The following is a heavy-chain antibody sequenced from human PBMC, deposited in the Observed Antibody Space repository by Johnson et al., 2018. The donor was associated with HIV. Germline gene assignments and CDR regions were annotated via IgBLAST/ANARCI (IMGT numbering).Heavy chain of an antibody. Sequence: VQLVESGGGVVQPGRSLRLSCAASGFIFSTYAMHWVRQVPGKGLEWVALISYDGSNKYYADSVKGRFTISRDNSKNTLYLQMTSLRAEDTAVYYCARDLGGGYSNSSYAFDIWGQGTMVTVSS. CDR1: GFIFSTYA. D-gene: IGHD6-6*01. CDR2: ISYDGSNK. V-gene: IGHV3-30*04. CDR3: ARDLGGGYSNSSYAFDI. J-gene: IGHJ3*02.